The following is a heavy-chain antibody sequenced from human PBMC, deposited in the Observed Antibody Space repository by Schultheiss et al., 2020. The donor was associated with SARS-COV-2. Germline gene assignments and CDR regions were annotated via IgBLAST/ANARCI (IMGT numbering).Heavy chain of an antibody. J-gene: IGHJ4*02. D-gene: IGHD2-15*01. V-gene: IGHV4-61*02. CDR2: IYTSGST. CDR1: GGSVSSGSYY. Sequence: SETLSLTCTVSGGSVSSGSYYWSWIRQPAGKGLEWIGRIYTSGSTNYNPSLKSRVTMSVDTSKNQFSLKLSSVTAADTAVYYCARDRCSGGSCYFDYWGQGTLVTVSS. CDR3: ARDRCSGGSCYFDY.